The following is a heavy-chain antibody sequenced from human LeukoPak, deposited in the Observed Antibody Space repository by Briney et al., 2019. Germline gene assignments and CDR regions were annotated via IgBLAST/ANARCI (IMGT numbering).Heavy chain of an antibody. V-gene: IGHV4-59*11. Sequence: SETLSLTCTVSGGSISSHYWSWIRQPPGKGLEWIGYIYYSGSTNYNPSLKSRVTISVDTSKNQFSLKLSSVTAADTAVYYCARDRRYQPYCFHMDVWGEGTTVTVSS. D-gene: IGHD2-2*01. CDR3: ARDRRYQPYCFHMDV. J-gene: IGHJ6*03. CDR1: GGSISSHY. CDR2: IYYSGST.